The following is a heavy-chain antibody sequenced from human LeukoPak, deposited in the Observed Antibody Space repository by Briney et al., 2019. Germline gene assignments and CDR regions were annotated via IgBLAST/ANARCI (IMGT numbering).Heavy chain of an antibody. V-gene: IGHV3-21*01. J-gene: IGHJ3*02. CDR1: GFTFSSYS. Sequence: GGSLRLSCAASGFTFSSYSMNWVRQAPRKGLEWVSSISSSSSYIYYADSVKGRFTISRDNAKNSLYLQMNSLRAEDTAVYYCARETPYLEWLSDAFDIWGQGTMVTVSS. CDR3: ARETPYLEWLSDAFDI. CDR2: ISSSSSYI. D-gene: IGHD3-3*01.